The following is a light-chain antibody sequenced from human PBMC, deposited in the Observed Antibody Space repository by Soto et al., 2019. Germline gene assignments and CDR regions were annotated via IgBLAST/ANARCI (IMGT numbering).Light chain of an antibody. CDR2: GAS. V-gene: IGKV3-15*01. Sequence: EIVMTQSPATLSMSPGERATLSCRASQSVSSNLAWYQQKPGQAPRLLIYGASTSATGIPARFSGSGSGTEFTLTISSLQSEDFAVYFCQQYNNWPITFGQGTRLEIK. CDR3: QQYNNWPIT. J-gene: IGKJ5*01. CDR1: QSVSSN.